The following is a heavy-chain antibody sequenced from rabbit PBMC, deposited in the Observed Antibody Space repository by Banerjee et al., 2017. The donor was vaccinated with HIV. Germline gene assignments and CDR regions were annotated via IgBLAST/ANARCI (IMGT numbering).Heavy chain of an antibody. D-gene: IGHD1-1*01. J-gene: IGHJ3*01. Sequence: WVRQAPGKGLEWIACINIVTGKSVYASWAKGRFTMSRTSSTTVTLQMTSLTAADTAIYWCARSANTIGYSSELWGQGTLVTVS. V-gene: IGHV1S40*01. CDR3: ARSANTIGYSSEL. CDR2: INIVTGKS.